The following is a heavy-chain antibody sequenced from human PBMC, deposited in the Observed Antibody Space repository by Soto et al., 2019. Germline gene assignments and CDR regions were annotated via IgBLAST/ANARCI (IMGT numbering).Heavy chain of an antibody. CDR2: IKEDGREE. Sequence: EVQLVESGGGLVQPGGSLRLSCAASGFTFSTYWMTWVRQAPGKGLQWVANIKEDGREEYYVDSVKGRFTISRDNAKNSLYLDMNSLRGEDTAVYYCARDWGAPGRGSAFGYYYHFGMDVWGQGTTVTVPS. J-gene: IGHJ6*02. CDR1: GFTFSTYW. D-gene: IGHD3-16*01. V-gene: IGHV3-7*05. CDR3: ARDWGAPGRGSAFGYYYHFGMDV.